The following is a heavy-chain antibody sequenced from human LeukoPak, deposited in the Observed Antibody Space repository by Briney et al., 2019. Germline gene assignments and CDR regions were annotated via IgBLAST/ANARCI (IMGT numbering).Heavy chain of an antibody. CDR1: GGTFTSYD. J-gene: IGHJ4*02. CDR3: ARGWQQLAPGY. CDR2: MNPNSGNT. V-gene: IGHV1-8*01. D-gene: IGHD6-13*01. Sequence: ASVKVSCKASGGTFTSYDINWVRQATGQGLEWMGWMNPNSGNTGYAQKFQGRVTITADKSTSTAYMELSSLRSEDTAVYYCARGWQQLAPGYWGQGTLVTVSS.